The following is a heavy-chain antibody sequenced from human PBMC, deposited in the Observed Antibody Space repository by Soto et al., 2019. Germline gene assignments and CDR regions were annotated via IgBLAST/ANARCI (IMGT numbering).Heavy chain of an antibody. J-gene: IGHJ6*03. CDR3: AREMTMGYCSSTSCYGYYYYYMDV. V-gene: IGHV4-59*01. Sequence: QVQLQESGPGLVKPSETLSLTCTVSGGSISSYYWSWIRQPPGKGLEWIGYIYYSGSTNYNPSLKSRVTISVDTSKKQFSLKLSSVTAADTAVYYCAREMTMGYCSSTSCYGYYYYYMDVWGKGTTVTVSS. CDR2: IYYSGST. CDR1: GGSISSYY. D-gene: IGHD2-2*01.